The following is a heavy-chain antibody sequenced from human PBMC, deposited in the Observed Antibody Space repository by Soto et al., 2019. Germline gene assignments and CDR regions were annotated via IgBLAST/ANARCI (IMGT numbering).Heavy chain of an antibody. CDR1: GFIFTSYS. D-gene: IGHD2-2*03. V-gene: IGHV3-23*01. CDR3: AKEDGYCSSSSCPFGLDV. Sequence: GESLKISCAASGFIFTSYSMGWVRQAPGKGLEWVSDISASGDFTFYADSVKGRFTISRDNSKNTLYLQMNSLRADDTAVYFCAKEDGYCSSSSCPFGLDVWGQGTTVTVSS. CDR2: ISASGDFT. J-gene: IGHJ6*02.